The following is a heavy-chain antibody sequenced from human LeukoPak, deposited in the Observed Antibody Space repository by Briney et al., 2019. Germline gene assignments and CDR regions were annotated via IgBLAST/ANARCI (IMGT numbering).Heavy chain of an antibody. CDR2: IYSGDST. V-gene: IGHV3-53*01. Sequence: GGSLRLSCAASGFTVSSNCMSWVRQAPGKGLEWASLIYSGDSTYYADSVKGRFTISRDNSKNTLYLQMNSLRAEDTAVYYCATDHYSYGYFDYWGQGTLVTVSS. CDR1: GFTVSSNC. D-gene: IGHD5-18*01. CDR3: ATDHYSYGYFDY. J-gene: IGHJ4*02.